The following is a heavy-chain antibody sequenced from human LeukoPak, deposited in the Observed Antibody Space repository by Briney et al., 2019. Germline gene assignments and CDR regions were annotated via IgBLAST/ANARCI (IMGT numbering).Heavy chain of an antibody. J-gene: IGHJ4*02. Sequence: GGSLRLSCAASGFTFSSSAMTWVRQAPGKGLEWVSLISGSAGNTYYAVSVKGRFTISRDNSKNTLYLQMNSLRAEDTAVYHCAKDIQCTYWGQGTLVTVSS. D-gene: IGHD2-21*01. CDR2: ISGSAGNT. CDR1: GFTFSSSA. V-gene: IGHV3-23*01. CDR3: AKDIQCTY.